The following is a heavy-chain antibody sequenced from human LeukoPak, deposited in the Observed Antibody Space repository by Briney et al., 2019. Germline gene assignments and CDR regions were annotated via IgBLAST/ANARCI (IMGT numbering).Heavy chain of an antibody. Sequence: QPGGSLRLSCAASGLTFSEYAMSWVRQVPGMGLEWVSTIGVSGGSTNYADSVRGRFTISRDNSKNTLYLQINSLRADDKAVYYCAKGRVGTNGVLEHWGQGTLVTVSS. V-gene: IGHV3-23*01. CDR1: GLTFSEYA. CDR3: AKGRVGTNGVLEH. J-gene: IGHJ1*01. CDR2: IGVSGGST. D-gene: IGHD1-26*01.